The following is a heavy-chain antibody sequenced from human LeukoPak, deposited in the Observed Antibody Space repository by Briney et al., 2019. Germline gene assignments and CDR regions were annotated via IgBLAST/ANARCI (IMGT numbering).Heavy chain of an antibody. CDR2: ISWNSGSI. J-gene: IGHJ4*02. CDR1: GFTFDDYA. Sequence: GGSLRLSCAASGFTFDDYAMHWVRQAPGKGLEWVSGISWNSGSIGYADSVKGRFTISRDNAKNSLYLQMNSLRAEDTALYYCAKDLNYWGQGTLVTVSS. CDR3: AKDLNY. V-gene: IGHV3-9*01.